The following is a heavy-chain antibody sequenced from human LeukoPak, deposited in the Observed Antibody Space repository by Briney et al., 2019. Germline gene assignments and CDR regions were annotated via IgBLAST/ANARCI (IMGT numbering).Heavy chain of an antibody. CDR3: ALRVGCGGGSCYSADAFDI. Sequence: SETLSLTRTVSGGSISSSSYYWGWIRQPPGKGLEWIGSIYYSGSTYYNPSLKSRVTISVDTSKNQFSLKLSSVTAADTAVYYCALRVGCGGGSCYSADAFDIWGQGTMVTVSS. CDR1: GGSISSSSYY. J-gene: IGHJ3*02. V-gene: IGHV4-39*01. CDR2: IYYSGST. D-gene: IGHD2-15*01.